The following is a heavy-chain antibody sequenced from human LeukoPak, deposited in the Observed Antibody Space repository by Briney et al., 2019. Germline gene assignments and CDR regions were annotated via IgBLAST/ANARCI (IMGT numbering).Heavy chain of an antibody. CDR3: AREEGWAPARLIDY. V-gene: IGHV3-30-3*01. CDR2: ISYDGSNK. CDR1: GFTFSSYV. D-gene: IGHD6-19*01. Sequence: PGRSLRLSCAASGFTFSSYVVHWVRQAPGKGLEWVAVISYDGSNKYYADSVKGRFTISRDNAKNSLYLQMNSLRAEDTAVYYCAREEGWAPARLIDYWGQGTLVTVSS. J-gene: IGHJ4*02.